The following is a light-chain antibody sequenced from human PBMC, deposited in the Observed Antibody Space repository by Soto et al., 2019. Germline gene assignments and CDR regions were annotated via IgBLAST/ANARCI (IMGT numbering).Light chain of an antibody. Sequence: QSALTQPRSVSGSPGQSVTISCTGTSSDVGGYNFVSWYQQHPGKAPKLMIYDVSKRPSGVPYRFSGSKSGNTASLTISGLQAEDEADYYCCSYAGSYTVFGGGTKVTVL. CDR3: CSYAGSYTV. J-gene: IGLJ2*01. CDR1: SSDVGGYNF. V-gene: IGLV2-11*01. CDR2: DVS.